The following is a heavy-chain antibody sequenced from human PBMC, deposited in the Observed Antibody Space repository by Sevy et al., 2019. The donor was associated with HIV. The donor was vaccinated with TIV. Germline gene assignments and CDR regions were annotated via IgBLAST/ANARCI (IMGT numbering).Heavy chain of an antibody. CDR1: GFTFSSYA. CDR2: ISGSGGST. J-gene: IGHJ4*02. Sequence: GGSLRLPCAASGFTFSSYAMSWVRQAPGKGLEWVSAISGSGGSTYYADSVKGRFTISRDNSKNTLYLQMNSLRAEDTAVYYCGKVAHYYDSSSYSDYWGQGTLVTVSS. CDR3: GKVAHYYDSSSYSDY. D-gene: IGHD3-22*01. V-gene: IGHV3-23*01.